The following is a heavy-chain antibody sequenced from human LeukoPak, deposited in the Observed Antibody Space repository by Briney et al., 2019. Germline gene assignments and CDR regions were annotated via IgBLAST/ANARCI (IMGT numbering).Heavy chain of an antibody. J-gene: IGHJ4*02. D-gene: IGHD4-17*01. CDR1: GYSISSGYY. CDR3: ARDGYGDYEWDPLDY. CDR2: IYHSGST. V-gene: IGHV4-38-2*02. Sequence: SETLSLTCTVSGYSISSGYYWGWIRQPPGKGLEWIGSIYHSGSTYYNPSLKSRVTISVDTSKNQFSLKLSSVTAADTAVYYCARDGYGDYEWDPLDYWGQGTLVTVSS.